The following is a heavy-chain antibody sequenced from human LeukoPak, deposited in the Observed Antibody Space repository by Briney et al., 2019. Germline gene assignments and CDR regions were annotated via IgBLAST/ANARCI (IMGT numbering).Heavy chain of an antibody. J-gene: IGHJ4*02. CDR3: ARGITCSSTSCQNFDY. Sequence: SETLSLTCTVSGGSISSYYWSWIRQPPGKGLEWIGYIYYSGSTNYNPSLKSRVTISVDTSKNQFSLKLSSVTAADTAVYYCARGITCSSTSCQNFDYWGQGTLVTVSS. V-gene: IGHV4-59*12. CDR2: IYYSGST. D-gene: IGHD2-2*01. CDR1: GGSISSYY.